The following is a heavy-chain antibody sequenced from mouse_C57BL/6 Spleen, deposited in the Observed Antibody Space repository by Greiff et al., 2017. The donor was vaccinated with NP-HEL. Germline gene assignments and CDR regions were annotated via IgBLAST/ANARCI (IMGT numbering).Heavy chain of an antibody. Sequence: EVQLQQSGPELVKPGASVKISCKASGYTFTDYYMNWVKQSHGKSLEWIGDINPNNGGTSYNQKFKGKATLTVDKSSSTAYMELRSLTSEDSAVYYCARLSNYNFDYWGQGTTLTVSS. J-gene: IGHJ2*01. D-gene: IGHD2-5*01. V-gene: IGHV1-26*01. CDR1: GYTFTDYY. CDR3: ARLSNYNFDY. CDR2: INPNNGGT.